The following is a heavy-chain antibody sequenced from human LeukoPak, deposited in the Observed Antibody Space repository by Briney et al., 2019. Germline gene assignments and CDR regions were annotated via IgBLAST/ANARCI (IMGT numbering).Heavy chain of an antibody. CDR1: GFTVSSNY. CDR3: AREHYDSSGYFDY. D-gene: IGHD3-22*01. V-gene: IGHV3-66*01. Sequence: GGSLRLSCAASGFTVSSNYMSWVRQAPGKGLEWVSVIYSGGSTYYADSVKGRFTISRDNSKNTLYLQMNSLRAEGTAVYYCAREHYDSSGYFDYWGQGTLVTVSS. CDR2: IYSGGST. J-gene: IGHJ4*02.